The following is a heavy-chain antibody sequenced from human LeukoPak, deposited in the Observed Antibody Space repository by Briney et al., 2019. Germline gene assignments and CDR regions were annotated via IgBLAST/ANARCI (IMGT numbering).Heavy chain of an antibody. Sequence: SETLSLTCAVYGGSFSGYYWSWIRQPPGKGLGWIGEINHSGSTNYNPSLKSRVTISVDTSKNQFSLKLSSVTAADTAVYYCARVGYCSSTSCYASDYWGQGTLVTVSS. J-gene: IGHJ4*02. CDR1: GGSFSGYY. D-gene: IGHD2-2*01. CDR3: ARVGYCSSTSCYASDY. CDR2: INHSGST. V-gene: IGHV4-34*01.